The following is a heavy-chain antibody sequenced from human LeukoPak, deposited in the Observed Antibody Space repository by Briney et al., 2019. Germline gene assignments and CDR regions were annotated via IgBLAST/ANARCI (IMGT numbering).Heavy chain of an antibody. D-gene: IGHD3-22*01. CDR2: INHSGST. Sequence: SETLFLTCAVYGGSFSGYYWSWIRQPPGKGLEWIGEINHSGSTNYNPSLKSRVTISVDTSKNQFSLKLSSVTAADTAVYYCARSGYYYDSSGYYPFYYYYYMDVWGKGTTVTVSS. CDR1: GGSFSGYY. CDR3: ARSGYYYDSSGYYPFYYYYYMDV. V-gene: IGHV4-34*01. J-gene: IGHJ6*03.